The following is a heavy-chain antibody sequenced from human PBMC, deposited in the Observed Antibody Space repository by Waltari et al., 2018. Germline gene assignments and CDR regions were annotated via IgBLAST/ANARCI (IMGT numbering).Heavy chain of an antibody. V-gene: IGHV4-38-2*01. D-gene: IGHD3-22*01. CDR1: GDSTTEIYD. CDR3: VRRAGAGGCGNNFCSSGSVVV. CDR2: IYGSTGST. J-gene: IGHJ4*02. Sequence: QVQLQESGPGLVKRQETLSLTCAVSGDSTTEIYDGSWIRQPPGKGLEGNGYIYGSTGSTKYNPSLKNRFTISDDTSRNRVSLKLNSVTAADTAIYYCVRRAGAGGCGNNFCSSGSVVVWGLGVLVTVSS.